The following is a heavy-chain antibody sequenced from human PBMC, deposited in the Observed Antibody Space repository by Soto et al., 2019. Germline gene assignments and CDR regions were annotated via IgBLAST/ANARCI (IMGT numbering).Heavy chain of an antibody. CDR3: AREIAVAGTDAFDI. CDR1: GFTVSSNY. CDR2: IYSGGST. V-gene: IGHV3-53*02. D-gene: IGHD6-19*01. J-gene: IGHJ3*02. Sequence: EVQLVETGGGLIQPGGSLRLSCAASGFTVSSNYMSWVRQAPGKGLEWVSVIYSGGSTYYADSVKGRFTISTDNTKNTLYLQMNSLSAEDTAVYYCAREIAVAGTDAFDIWGQGTMVTVSS.